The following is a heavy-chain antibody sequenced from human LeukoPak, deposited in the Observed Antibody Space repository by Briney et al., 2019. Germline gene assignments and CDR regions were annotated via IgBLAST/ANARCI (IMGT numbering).Heavy chain of an antibody. CDR3: ARAPDSSGYYAPLDH. CDR1: GFTFSNHA. J-gene: IGHJ4*02. Sequence: GRSLTLSCAASGFTFSNHAMHRVRQAPGKGLEWVTVIAYDGNDKYYADSVKGRFTISRDNSKNTLYLQMNSLRTEDTAVLYCARAPDSSGYYAPLDHWGQGTLVTVSS. CDR2: IAYDGNDK. V-gene: IGHV3-30*01. D-gene: IGHD3-22*01.